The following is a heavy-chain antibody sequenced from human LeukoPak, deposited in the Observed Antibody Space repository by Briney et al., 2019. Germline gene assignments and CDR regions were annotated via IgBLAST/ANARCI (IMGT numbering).Heavy chain of an antibody. CDR2: IYSGGST. CDR1: GFTFSSYG. D-gene: IGHD3-10*01. CDR3: ASYGSGSRAFYFDY. J-gene: IGHJ4*02. Sequence: GGSLRLSCAASGFTFSSYGMHWVRQAPGKGLEWVSVIYSGGSTFYADSLKGRFTISRDSSKNTLYLQMNSLRAEDTAVYYCASYGSGSRAFYFDYWGQGTLVTVSS. V-gene: IGHV3-66*01.